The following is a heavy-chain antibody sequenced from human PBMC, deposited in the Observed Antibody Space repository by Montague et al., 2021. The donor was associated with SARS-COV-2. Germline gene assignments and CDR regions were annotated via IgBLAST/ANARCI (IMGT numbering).Heavy chain of an antibody. CDR2: ISYDGSNK. D-gene: IGHD3-10*01. Sequence: SRRLSWSASGFTFSSYAMHWVRQAPGKGLEWVAVISYDGSNKYYADSVKGRFTISRDNSKNTLYPQMNSLRAEDTAVYYCARAAQKQYVLLWFGELLHDAFDIWGQGTMVTVSS. J-gene: IGHJ3*02. V-gene: IGHV3-30-3*01. CDR1: GFTFSSYA. CDR3: ARAAQKQYVLLWFGELLHDAFDI.